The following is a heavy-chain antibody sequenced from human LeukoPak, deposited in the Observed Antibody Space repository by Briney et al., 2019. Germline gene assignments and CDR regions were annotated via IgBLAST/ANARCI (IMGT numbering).Heavy chain of an antibody. CDR2: TWYDGSNK. Sequence: GGSLRLSCAASGFTFSSYGMHWVRQAPGEGLEWVAVTWYDGSNKYYADSVKGRFTISRDNPKNTLYLQMNSLRAEDTAVYYCARGPASAAGTVSLPLYYYYGMDVWGQGTTVTVSS. CDR1: GFTFSSYG. V-gene: IGHV3-33*01. D-gene: IGHD6-13*01. J-gene: IGHJ6*02. CDR3: ARGPASAAGTVSLPLYYYYGMDV.